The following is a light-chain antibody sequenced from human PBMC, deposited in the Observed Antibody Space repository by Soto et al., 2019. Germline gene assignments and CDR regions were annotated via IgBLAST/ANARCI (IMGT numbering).Light chain of an antibody. CDR2: DVS. CDR1: SSDVGGYNY. J-gene: IGLJ1*01. CDR3: SSYTSSSTLGV. Sequence: SALTQPASVSGSPGQSITISCTGTSSDVGGYNYVSWYQQHPGKAPKLMIYDVSNRPSGVSNRFSGSKSGNTASLTISGLQAEDEADYYCSSYTSSSTLGVLGTGTKLTVL. V-gene: IGLV2-14*01.